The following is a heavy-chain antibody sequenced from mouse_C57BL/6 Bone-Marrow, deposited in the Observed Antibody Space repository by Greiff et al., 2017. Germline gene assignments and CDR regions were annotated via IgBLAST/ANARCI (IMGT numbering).Heavy chain of an antibody. CDR1: GFSLTSYG. V-gene: IGHV2-5*01. D-gene: IGHD2-5*01. CDR2: IWRGGST. CDR3: AKASNYAGASMDY. J-gene: IGHJ4*01. Sequence: QVQLVESGPGLVQPSQSLSITCTVSGFSLTSYGVHWVRQSPGKGLEWLGVIWRGGSTDYNAAFMSRLSITKDNSKSQVFFKMNSLQADDTAIYYCAKASNYAGASMDYWGQGTSVTVSS.